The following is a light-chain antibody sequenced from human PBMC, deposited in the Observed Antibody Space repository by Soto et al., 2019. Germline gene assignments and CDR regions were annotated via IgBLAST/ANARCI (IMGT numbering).Light chain of an antibody. CDR1: SSDVGGYNY. V-gene: IGLV2-8*01. Sequence: QSALTQPPSASGSPGQSVTISCTETSSDVGGYNYVSWYQQHPGKAPKLMIYEVSKRPSGVPHRFSGSKSGNTASLTVSGLQAEDEADYYCSSYAGSNNLLFGGGTKLTVL. J-gene: IGLJ2*01. CDR2: EVS. CDR3: SSYAGSNNLL.